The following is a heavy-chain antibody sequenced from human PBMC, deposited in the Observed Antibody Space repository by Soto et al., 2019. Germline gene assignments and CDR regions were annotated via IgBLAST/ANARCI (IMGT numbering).Heavy chain of an antibody. D-gene: IGHD2-15*01. Sequence: QVQLVESGGGVVQPGRSLRLSCAASGFTFSSYGMHWVRQAPGKGLEWVAVIWYDGSNKYYADSVKGRFTISRDNSKNTLYLQMNSLRAEDTAVYYCARLQLVVGGYYYGLDVWGQGTTVTVSS. V-gene: IGHV3-33*01. CDR1: GFTFSSYG. CDR3: ARLQLVVGGYYYGLDV. CDR2: IWYDGSNK. J-gene: IGHJ6*02.